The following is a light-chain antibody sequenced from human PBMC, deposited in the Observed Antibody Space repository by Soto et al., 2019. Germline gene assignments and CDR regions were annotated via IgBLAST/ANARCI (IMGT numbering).Light chain of an antibody. Sequence: EIVMTQSPAPLSVSPGERATLSCRASQSVSSNLAWYQQKPGQAPRLLNYGASTRATGIPARFSGSGSGTEFTLTISSLQSEDFAAYYCQQYNNWPPWTFGQGTKVEIK. CDR2: GAS. CDR1: QSVSSN. CDR3: QQYNNWPPWT. V-gene: IGKV3-15*01. J-gene: IGKJ1*01.